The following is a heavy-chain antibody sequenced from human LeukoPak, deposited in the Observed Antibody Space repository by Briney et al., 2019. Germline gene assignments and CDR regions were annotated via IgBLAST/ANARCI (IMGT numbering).Heavy chain of an antibody. V-gene: IGHV3-11*01. Sequence: GGSLRLSSAASGFTFSDYYMSWIRQAPGKGLEWVSYISSSGSTIYYADSVKGRFTISRDNAKNSLYLQMNSLRAEDTAVYYCARDSAVDSGYDSFYGMDVWGQGTTVTVSS. CDR3: ARDSAVDSGYDSFYGMDV. CDR1: GFTFSDYY. D-gene: IGHD5-12*01. J-gene: IGHJ6*02. CDR2: ISSSGSTI.